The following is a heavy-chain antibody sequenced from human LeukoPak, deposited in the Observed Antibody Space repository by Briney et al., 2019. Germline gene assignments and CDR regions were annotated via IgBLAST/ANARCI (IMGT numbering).Heavy chain of an antibody. CDR3: ARPYCSSSNCPGWFDP. V-gene: IGHV3-33*01. CDR1: GFTFGNYG. Sequence: GGSLRLSCAASGFTFGNYGMHWVRQAPGKGLEWVAVIWYDGSQKYYADSVKGRFTISRDNSKNTLCLQMNSLRAEDTAVYYCARPYCSSSNCPGWFDPWGQGTLVTVSP. D-gene: IGHD2-2*01. CDR2: IWYDGSQK. J-gene: IGHJ5*02.